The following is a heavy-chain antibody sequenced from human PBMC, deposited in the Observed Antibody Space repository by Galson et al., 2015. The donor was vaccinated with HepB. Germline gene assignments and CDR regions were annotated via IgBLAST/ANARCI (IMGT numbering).Heavy chain of an antibody. D-gene: IGHD3-3*01. CDR2: INSDGSST. CDR1: GFTFSSYW. J-gene: IGHJ2*01. Sequence: SLRLSCAASGFTFSSYWMHWVRQAPGKGLVWVSRINSDGSSTSYADSVKGRFTISRDNAKNTLYLQMNSLRAEDTAVYYCARDGRYYDFWSGYSPDWYFDLWGRGTLVTVSS. V-gene: IGHV3-74*01. CDR3: ARDGRYYDFWSGYSPDWYFDL.